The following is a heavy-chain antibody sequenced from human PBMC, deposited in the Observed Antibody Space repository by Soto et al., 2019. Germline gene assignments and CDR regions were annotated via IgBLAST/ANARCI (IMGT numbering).Heavy chain of an antibody. J-gene: IGHJ3*02. CDR2: IYYSGST. V-gene: IGHV4-39*01. CDR3: SRPAYYDILHDAFDI. D-gene: IGHD3-9*01. Sequence: SETLSLTCTVSGGSISSSSYYWGWIRQPPGKGLEWIGSIYYSGSTYYSPSLKSRVTISVDTSKNQFSLKLSSVTAADTAVYYCSRPAYYDILHDAFDIWGQGTMVTVSS. CDR1: GGSISSSSYY.